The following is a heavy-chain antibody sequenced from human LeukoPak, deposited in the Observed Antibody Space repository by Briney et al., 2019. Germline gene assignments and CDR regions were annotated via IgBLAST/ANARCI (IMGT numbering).Heavy chain of an antibody. Sequence: PGGSLRLSCAASGFTFGTYVMSWVRQAPGKGLEWVANIKPDGSETYYVDSVEGRFTISRDNAKKSLYLQMNSLRAEDTAVYYGARDLMEVAWGQGTLVTVSS. CDR1: GFTFGTYV. J-gene: IGHJ5*02. CDR3: ARDLMEVA. D-gene: IGHD2-8*01. V-gene: IGHV3-7*01. CDR2: IKPDGSET.